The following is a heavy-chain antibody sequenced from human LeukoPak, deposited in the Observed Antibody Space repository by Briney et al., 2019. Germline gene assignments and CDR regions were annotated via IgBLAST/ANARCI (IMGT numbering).Heavy chain of an antibody. CDR3: ARDRWDDISSWSGSFDY. V-gene: IGHV4-4*07. Sequence: SETLSLTCTVSGGSISNYFWSWIRQPAGKGLEWIRRVSTNGNTNYNPSLKSRVTMSGDTSKNQFSLKVNSVTAADTAVYYCARDRWDDISSWSGSFDYWGQGTLVTVSS. CDR1: GGSISNYF. D-gene: IGHD6-13*01. CDR2: VSTNGNT. J-gene: IGHJ4*02.